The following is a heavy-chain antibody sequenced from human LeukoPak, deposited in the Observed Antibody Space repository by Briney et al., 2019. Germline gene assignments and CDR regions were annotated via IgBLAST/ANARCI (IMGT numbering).Heavy chain of an antibody. Sequence: GGSLRPSCAASGFTVSNNSMTWVRQAPGKGLEWVSVLYSGGSTYYADSVKGRFTISRDNSKNTLYLQMNSMRAEDTAVYYCARVNRLVEDYWGQATLVTVSS. V-gene: IGHV3-66*01. D-gene: IGHD6-6*01. J-gene: IGHJ4*02. CDR2: LYSGGST. CDR3: ARVNRLVEDY. CDR1: GFTVSNNS.